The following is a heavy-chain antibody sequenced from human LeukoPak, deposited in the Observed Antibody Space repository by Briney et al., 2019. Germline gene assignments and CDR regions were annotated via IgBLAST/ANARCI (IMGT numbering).Heavy chain of an antibody. CDR3: ARNPFNRFDAFDI. J-gene: IGHJ3*02. CDR1: GFTFSSYA. CDR2: ISYDGSNK. D-gene: IGHD3-16*02. V-gene: IGHV3-30*04. Sequence: GGSLRLSCAASGFTFSSYAMHWVRQAPGKGLEWVAVISYDGSNKYYADSVKGRFTISRDNSKNTLYLQMNSPRAEDTAVYYCARNPFNRFDAFDIWGQGTMVTVSS.